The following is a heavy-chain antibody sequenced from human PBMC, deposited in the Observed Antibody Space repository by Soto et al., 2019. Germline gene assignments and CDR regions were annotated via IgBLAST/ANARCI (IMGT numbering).Heavy chain of an antibody. CDR3: AKDHLPTTVTTPWFDP. J-gene: IGHJ5*02. V-gene: IGHV3-30*18. CDR2: ISYDGSNK. D-gene: IGHD4-17*01. CDR1: GFTFSNYG. Sequence: QVQLVGSGGGVVQPGRSLRLSCAASGFTFSNYGMHWVRQAPGKGLEWVAVISYDGSNKYYADSVKGRFTISRDNSENTLYLQMDSLRAEDTAVYYCAKDHLPTTVTTPWFDPWGQATLVTVSS.